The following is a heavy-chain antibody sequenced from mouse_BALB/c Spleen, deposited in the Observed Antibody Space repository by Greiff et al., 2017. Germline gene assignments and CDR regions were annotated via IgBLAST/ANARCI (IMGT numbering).Heavy chain of an antibody. V-gene: IGHV5-17*02. Sequence: DVKLVESGGGLVQPGGSRKLSCAASGFTFSSFGMHWVRQAPEKGLEWVAYISSGSSNIYYADTVKGRFTISRDNPKNTLFLQMTSLRSEDTAMYYCARSRLSDAMDYWGQGTSVTVSS. CDR1: GFTFSSFG. CDR3: ARSRLSDAMDY. CDR2: ISSGSSNI. J-gene: IGHJ4*01.